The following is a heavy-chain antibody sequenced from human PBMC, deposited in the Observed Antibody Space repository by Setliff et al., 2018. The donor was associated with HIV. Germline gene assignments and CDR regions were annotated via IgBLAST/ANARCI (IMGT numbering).Heavy chain of an antibody. V-gene: IGHV3-48*01. CDR1: GFTFGDFC. CDR3: AKSLLVAGNDY. J-gene: IGHJ4*02. Sequence: AGGSLRLSCETSGFTFGDFCMNWVRQAPGKGLEWISYISSKRTSIYYADSVKGRFTISRDNSKNTLYLQMNSLRAEDTAVYYCAKSLLVAGNDYWGQGTLVTVSS. CDR2: ISSKRTSI. D-gene: IGHD2-8*02.